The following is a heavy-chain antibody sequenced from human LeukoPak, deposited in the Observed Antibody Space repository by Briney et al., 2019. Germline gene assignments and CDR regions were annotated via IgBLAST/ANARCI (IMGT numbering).Heavy chain of an antibody. D-gene: IGHD3-3*01. Sequence: GGSLRLSCAASGFTFSTYDMNWVRQAPGKGLEGVSSISSRSSSIYYADSVKGRFTISRDNAKSSLYLQMNSLRAEDTAVYWCARDYIAYDPLDYWGQGTLVTVSS. CDR3: ARDYIAYDPLDY. J-gene: IGHJ4*02. CDR2: ISSRSSSI. CDR1: GFTFSTYD. V-gene: IGHV3-21*01.